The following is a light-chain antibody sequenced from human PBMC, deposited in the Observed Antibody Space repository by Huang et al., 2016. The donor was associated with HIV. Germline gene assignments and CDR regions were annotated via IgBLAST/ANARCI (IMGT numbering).Light chain of an antibody. CDR3: QHYSNWPPLT. Sequence: IILTQSPATLSVSPGEGATLSCRASQSIGTNLAWYQQGPGQAPRLLLYGASTRATGGPVRFSCSGSGTQFNLTLSSLQSEDFATYYCQHYSNWPPLTFGGGTKVDI. CDR2: GAS. J-gene: IGKJ4*01. CDR1: QSIGTN. V-gene: IGKV3-15*01.